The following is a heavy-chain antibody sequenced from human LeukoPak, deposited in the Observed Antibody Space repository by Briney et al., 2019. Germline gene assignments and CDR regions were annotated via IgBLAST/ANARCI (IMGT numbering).Heavy chain of an antibody. CDR3: ARRGSGSYYDWFDP. J-gene: IGHJ5*02. CDR2: MNPNSGNT. D-gene: IGHD1-26*01. V-gene: IGHV1-8*01. Sequence: GASVKVSCKASGYTFTSYDINWVRQATGQGLEWRGGMNPNSGNTGYAQKFQGRVTMTRNTSISTAYMELSSLRSEDTAVYYCARRGSGSYYDWFDPWGQGTLVTVSS. CDR1: GYTFTSYD.